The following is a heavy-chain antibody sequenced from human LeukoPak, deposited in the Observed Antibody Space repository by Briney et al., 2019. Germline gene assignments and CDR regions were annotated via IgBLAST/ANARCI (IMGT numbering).Heavy chain of an antibody. Sequence: GGSLRLSCAASGFTVSSDYMSWVRQAPGKGLEWVSVIYSGGSTYYADSVKGRFTISRDNSKNTLYLQMNSLRAEDTAVYYCARDSDSSGWCDIWGQGTMVTVSS. CDR1: GFTVSSDY. V-gene: IGHV3-66*01. J-gene: IGHJ3*02. CDR2: IYSGGST. D-gene: IGHD6-19*01. CDR3: ARDSDSSGWCDI.